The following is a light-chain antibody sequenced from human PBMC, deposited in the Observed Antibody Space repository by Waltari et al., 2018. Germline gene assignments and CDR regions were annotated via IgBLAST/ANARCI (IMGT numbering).Light chain of an antibody. Sequence: QSVLTQPPSASGTPGQRVTISCSGSRSNIGSNYVYWYQQVPGTAPKLPIYRNNQRPSGVPDRFSGSKSGTSASLAISGLRSEDEVEYYCAAWDDSLSGRVFGGGTKVTVL. CDR2: RNN. V-gene: IGLV1-47*01. CDR3: AAWDDSLSGRV. J-gene: IGLJ3*02. CDR1: RSNIGSNY.